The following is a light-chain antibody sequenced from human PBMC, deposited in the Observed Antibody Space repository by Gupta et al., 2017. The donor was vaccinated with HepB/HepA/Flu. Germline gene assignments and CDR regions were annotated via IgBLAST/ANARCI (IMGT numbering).Light chain of an antibody. CDR3: QQEDTSPNT. V-gene: IGKV4-1*01. CDR1: QSVFYSSNKKNY. Sequence: DIVMTQSPESLAVFLGERATINCRTSQSVFYSSNKKNYLAWYQQKPGQPPKLLISWASTRESGVPDRFSGSGSGTDFTLTISRLQAEDVAVYSCQQEDTSPNTFGQGTKMEVK. J-gene: IGKJ2*01. CDR2: WAS.